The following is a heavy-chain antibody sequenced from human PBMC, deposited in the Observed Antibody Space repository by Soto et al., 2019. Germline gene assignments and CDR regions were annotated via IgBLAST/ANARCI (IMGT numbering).Heavy chain of an antibody. J-gene: IGHJ4*02. Sequence: QVQLQESGPGLVKPSQTLSLTCTVSGGSISSGGYYWSWIRQHPGKGLEWIGCIYYSGSTYYNPSLKSRVTISVATSKNQFSLKLSSVTAADTAVYYCARGPITMIVARFDYWGQGTLVTVSS. D-gene: IGHD3-22*01. CDR3: ARGPITMIVARFDY. CDR1: GGSISSGGYY. V-gene: IGHV4-31*03. CDR2: IYYSGST.